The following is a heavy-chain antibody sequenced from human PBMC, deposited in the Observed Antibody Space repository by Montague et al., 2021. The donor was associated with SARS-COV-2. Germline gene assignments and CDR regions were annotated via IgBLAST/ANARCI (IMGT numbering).Heavy chain of an antibody. V-gene: IGHV4-34*01. D-gene: IGHD4-11*01. J-gene: IGHJ6*02. CDR1: GGSFSGYY. CDR2: INNSGST. CDR3: ACGGITTRGLIYYYGMDV. Sequence: SETLSLTCAVSGGSFSGYYCSWICLSPSNGQEWMGEINNSGSTNNNSSLKSRVTISVYTSKNQFFLNLSSVTAPDTDGYDCACGGITTRGLIYYYGMDVWGQGTTVTVSS.